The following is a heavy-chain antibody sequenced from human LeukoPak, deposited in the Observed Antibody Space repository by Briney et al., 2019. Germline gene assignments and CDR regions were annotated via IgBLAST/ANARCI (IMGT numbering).Heavy chain of an antibody. CDR3: ARARKQIVGASFDY. CDR2: IYYSGST. CDR1: GGSISSGGYS. Sequence: SETLSLTCAVSGGSISSGGYSWSWIRQPPGKGLEWIGYIYYSGSTYYNPSLKSRVTISVDTSKNQFSLKLSSVTAADTAVYYCARARKQIVGASFDYWGQGTLVTVSS. V-gene: IGHV4-31*11. J-gene: IGHJ4*02. D-gene: IGHD1-26*01.